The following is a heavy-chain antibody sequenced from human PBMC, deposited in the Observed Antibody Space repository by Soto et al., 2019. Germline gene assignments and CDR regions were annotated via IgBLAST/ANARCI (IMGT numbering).Heavy chain of an antibody. CDR1: GGSISSSSYY. CDR2: IYYSGST. J-gene: IGHJ6*03. V-gene: IGHV4-39*01. D-gene: IGHD5-18*01. CDR3: ARHNTAMAYYYYYYMDV. Sequence: SETLSLTCTVSGGSISSSSYYWGWIRQPPGKGLEWIGSIYYSGSTYYNPSLKSRVTISVDTSKNQFSLKLSSVTAADTAVYYCARHNTAMAYYYYYYMDVWGKGTTVTVS.